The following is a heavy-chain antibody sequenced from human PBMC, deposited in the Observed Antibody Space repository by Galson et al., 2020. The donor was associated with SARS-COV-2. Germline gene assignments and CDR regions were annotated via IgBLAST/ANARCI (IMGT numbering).Heavy chain of an antibody. CDR1: GYSFANYW. V-gene: IGHV5-51*01. J-gene: IGHJ6*02. Sequence: KIGESLKISCQGYGYSFANYWVGWVRQMPGKGLEWMGIVYGGDSDVIYSPAFQGQVTISAAKTIDTAYLQWTSLKASDTATYFCARHTGATNWQKYVDVWGQGTAVTVS. CDR2: VYGGDSDV. D-gene: IGHD1-1*01. CDR3: ARHTGATNWQKYVDV.